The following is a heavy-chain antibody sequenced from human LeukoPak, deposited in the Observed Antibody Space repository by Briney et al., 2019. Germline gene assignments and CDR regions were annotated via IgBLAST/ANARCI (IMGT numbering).Heavy chain of an antibody. D-gene: IGHD3-10*01. V-gene: IGHV7-4-1*02. CDR2: INTNTGNP. CDR1: GYTFTNYG. J-gene: IGHJ6*02. CDR3: ARSYGAFEGATYYYYGMDV. Sequence: ASVKVSCKASGYTFTNYGLSWVRQATGQGLEWMGWINTNTGNPKSAQGFTERFVFSLDASVSTAYLQISSLKAADSAVYYCARSYGAFEGATYYYYGMDVWGQGTTVTVSS.